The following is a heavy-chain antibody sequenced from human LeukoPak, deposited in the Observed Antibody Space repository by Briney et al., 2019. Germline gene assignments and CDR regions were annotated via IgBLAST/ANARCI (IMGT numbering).Heavy chain of an antibody. CDR1: GFTFSRYA. CDR2: ISSNGGST. CDR3: ARDFGLTGKVDY. V-gene: IGHV3-64*01. D-gene: IGHD1-20*01. Sequence: PGGSLRLSCAASGFTFSRYAMHWVRQAPGKGLESVSAISSNGGSTYYANSVKGRFTISRDNSKNTLYLQMGSLRAEDLAVYYCARDFGLTGKVDYWGQGPLVTVSS. J-gene: IGHJ4*02.